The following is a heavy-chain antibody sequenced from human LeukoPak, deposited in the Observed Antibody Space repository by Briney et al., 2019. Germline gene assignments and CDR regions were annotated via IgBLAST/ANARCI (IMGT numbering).Heavy chain of an antibody. D-gene: IGHD2-8*01. V-gene: IGHV3-21*01. CDR3: ARDNPMVYATYDH. Sequence: GGSLRLSCAATGFTFSSYSMNWVRQAPGKGLEWVSSISSSSSYIYYADSVKGRFTISRDNAKNSLYLQMTSLRADDTPVYYCARDNPMVYATYDHWGQGTLVTVSS. J-gene: IGHJ4*02. CDR1: GFTFSSYS. CDR2: ISSSSSYI.